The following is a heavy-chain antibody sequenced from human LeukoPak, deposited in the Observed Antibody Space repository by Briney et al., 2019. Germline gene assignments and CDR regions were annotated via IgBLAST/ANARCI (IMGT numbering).Heavy chain of an antibody. CDR2: IKQDGSEK. CDR3: ARDGHPSHRDFDY. J-gene: IGHJ4*02. V-gene: IGHV3-7*01. Sequence: PGGSLRLSCAASGFTFSSYWMSWVRQAPGKGLEWVANIKQDGSEKYYVDSVKGRFTISRDNAKNSLYLQMNSLRAEDTAVYYCARDGHPSHRDFDYWGQGTLVTVSS. CDR1: GFTFSSYW.